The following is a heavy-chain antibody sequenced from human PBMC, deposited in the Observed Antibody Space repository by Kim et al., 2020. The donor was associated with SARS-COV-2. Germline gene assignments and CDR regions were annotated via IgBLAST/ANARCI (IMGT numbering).Heavy chain of an antibody. D-gene: IGHD2-15*01. V-gene: IGHV4-59*13. CDR3: ARYGTGYCGGGSCYHFDY. Sequence: SETLSLTCTVSGGSISSYYWSWIRQPPGKGLEWIGFIYYSGSTNYNPSLKSRVTISVDTSKTQFSLKLSSVTAADTAVYYCARYGTGYCGGGSCYHFDYWGQGTLVTVSS. CDR2: IYYSGST. J-gene: IGHJ4*02. CDR1: GGSISSYY.